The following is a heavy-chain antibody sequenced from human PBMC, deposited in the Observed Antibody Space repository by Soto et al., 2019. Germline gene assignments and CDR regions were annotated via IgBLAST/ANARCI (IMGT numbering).Heavy chain of an antibody. CDR1: GDSVSSNSAL. V-gene: IGHV6-1*01. J-gene: IGHJ5*02. D-gene: IGHD2-21*01. Sequence: SQTLSLTCVISGDSVSSNSALWNWIRQSPSRGLEWLGRTYYRSKWYNDYAVSVKSRITINPDTSKNQFSLQLNSVAPEDTAVYYCVREIAPRGFDPWGPGTLVTVSS. CDR3: VREIAPRGFDP. CDR2: TYYRSKWYN.